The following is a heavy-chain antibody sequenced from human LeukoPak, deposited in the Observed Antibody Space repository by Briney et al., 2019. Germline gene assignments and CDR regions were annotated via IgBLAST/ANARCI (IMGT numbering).Heavy chain of an antibody. CDR3: IRDFYSNYGVDFDY. CDR1: GGSISSYY. J-gene: IGHJ4*02. V-gene: IGHV4-59*01. D-gene: IGHD4-11*01. Sequence: PSETLSLTCTVSGGSISSYYWSWIRQPPGKGLEWIGYIYYSGSTNYNPSLKSRVTISVDTSKNQFSLKLSSVTAADTAVYYCIRDFYSNYGVDFDYWGQGTQVTVSS. CDR2: IYYSGST.